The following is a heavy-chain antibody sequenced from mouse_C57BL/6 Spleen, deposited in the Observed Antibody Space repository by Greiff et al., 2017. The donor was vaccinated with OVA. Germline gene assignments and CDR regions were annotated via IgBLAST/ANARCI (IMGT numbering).Heavy chain of an antibody. CDR3: ARHYDVYFDY. V-gene: IGHV1-18*01. J-gene: IGHJ2*01. CDR1: GYTFTDYN. D-gene: IGHD2-4*01. Sequence: DVKLQESGPELVKPGASVKIPCKASGYTFTDYNLDWVKQSHGKSLEWIGDINPNNGGTIYNQKFKGKATLTVDKSSSTAYMELRSLTSEDTAVYYCARHYDVYFDYWGQGTTLTVSS. CDR2: INPNNGGT.